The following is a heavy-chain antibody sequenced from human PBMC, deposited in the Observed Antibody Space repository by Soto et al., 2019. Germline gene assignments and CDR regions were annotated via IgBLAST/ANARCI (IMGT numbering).Heavy chain of an antibody. V-gene: IGHV3-23*01. CDR1: GLTFRTFA. CDR3: AKGGVGDYYYCAMDV. D-gene: IGHD1-26*01. CDR2: ISGSGGRT. J-gene: IGHJ6*02. Sequence: VQLLESGGRSVKPGGSLRLSCAAAGLTFRTFAMNWVRQAPGKGLEWVSGISGSGGRTYYSDSVKGRFTLSRDNSKNTRYLQMSSLRPEETAVYYGAKGGVGDYYYCAMDVWGRGSTVTVSS.